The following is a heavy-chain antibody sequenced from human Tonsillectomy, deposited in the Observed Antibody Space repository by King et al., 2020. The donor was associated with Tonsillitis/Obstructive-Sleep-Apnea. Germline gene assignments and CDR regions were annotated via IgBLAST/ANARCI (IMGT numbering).Heavy chain of an antibody. CDR3: ARRAGYYYSMDV. D-gene: IGHD3-10*01. Sequence: LQLQESGPGLVKPSETLSLTCTVSGGPISSSSYYWGWIRQPPGKGLEWIGSIYYSGSTYYNPPLKSRVTISVDTSKNQFSLKLSSVTAADTAVYYCARRAGYYYSMDVWGKGTTVTVSS. J-gene: IGHJ6*03. V-gene: IGHV4-39*01. CDR2: IYYSGST. CDR1: GGPISSSSYY.